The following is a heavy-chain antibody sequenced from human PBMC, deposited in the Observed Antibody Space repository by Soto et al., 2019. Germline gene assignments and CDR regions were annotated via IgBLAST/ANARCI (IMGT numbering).Heavy chain of an antibody. CDR1: GYSFSTYW. CDR2: IYPGDSDT. D-gene: IGHD6-6*01. V-gene: IGHV5-51*01. Sequence: GESLKISCKASGYSFSTYWIDWVRQMPGKGLEWMGFIYPGDSDTRYSPSFQGQVTISVDKSTSTTYLQWSSLKASDTAIYYCARRVQQLVRGWFDPWGQGTQVTVSS. J-gene: IGHJ5*02. CDR3: ARRVQQLVRGWFDP.